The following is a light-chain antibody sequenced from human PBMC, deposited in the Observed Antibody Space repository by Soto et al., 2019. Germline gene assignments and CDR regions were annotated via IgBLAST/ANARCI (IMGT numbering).Light chain of an antibody. CDR1: QTISSW. J-gene: IGKJ1*01. V-gene: IGKV1-5*03. CDR2: KAS. CDR3: QHYNSYSEA. Sequence: DIQMTQSPSTLSGSVGDRVTITCRALQTISSWLAWYQQKPGKAPKLLIYKASTVKSGVPSRFSGSGYGTEFTLTISSLQPYDFATYYCQHYNSYSEACGQGTKVELK.